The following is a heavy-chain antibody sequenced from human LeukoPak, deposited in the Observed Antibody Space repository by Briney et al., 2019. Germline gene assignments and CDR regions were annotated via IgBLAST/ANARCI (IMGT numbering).Heavy chain of an antibody. D-gene: IGHD3-10*01. J-gene: IGHJ6*03. CDR1: GGSISSYY. CDR3: ARTAFWSGRNYMDV. Sequence: SETLSLTCTVSGGSISSYYWSWIRQPAGKGLEWIGRIYTSGSTNYNPSLKSRVTISVDTSKNQFSLKLSSVTAADTAVYYCARTAFWSGRNYMDVWGKGTTVTISS. V-gene: IGHV4-4*07. CDR2: IYTSGST.